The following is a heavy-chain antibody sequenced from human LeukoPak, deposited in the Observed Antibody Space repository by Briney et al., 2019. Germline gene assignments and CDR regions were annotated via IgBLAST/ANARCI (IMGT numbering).Heavy chain of an antibody. CDR1: GYTFTSYD. J-gene: IGHJ4*02. CDR2: MNPNSGNT. CDR3: ARGSSYVWGSYRHFDY. V-gene: IGHV1-8*03. Sequence: ASVKVSCKASGYTFTSYDINWVRQATGQGLEWMGWMNPNSGNTGYAKKFQGRVTITRNTSISTAYMELSRLRSEDTAVYYCARGSSYVWGSYRHFDYWGQGTLVTVSS. D-gene: IGHD3-16*02.